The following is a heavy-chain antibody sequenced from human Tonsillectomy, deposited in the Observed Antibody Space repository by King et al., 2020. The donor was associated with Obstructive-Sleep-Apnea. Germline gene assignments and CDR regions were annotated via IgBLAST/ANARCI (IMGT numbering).Heavy chain of an antibody. CDR3: AFVSDDSSSPWDWFDP. CDR1: GYTFTSYD. D-gene: IGHD6-13*01. V-gene: IGHV1-8*01. CDR2: MNPNSGNT. Sequence: VQLVQSGAEVKKPGASVKVSCKASGYTFTSYDINWVRQATGQGLEWMGWMNPNSGNTGYAQKFQGRVTMTRNTSISTAYMELSSLRSEDTAVYYCAFVSDDSSSPWDWFDPWGQGTLVTVSS. J-gene: IGHJ5*02.